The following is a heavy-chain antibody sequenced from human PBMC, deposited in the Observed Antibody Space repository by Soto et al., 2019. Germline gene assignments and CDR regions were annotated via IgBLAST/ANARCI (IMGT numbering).Heavy chain of an antibody. CDR3: ARGLLAVTAWWFDP. V-gene: IGHV4-39*01. Sequence: SETLSLTCTVSGGSISSSSYYWGWIRQPPGKGLEWIGSIYYSGSTYYNPSLKSRVTISVDTSKNQFSLKLSSVTAADTAVYYCARGLLAVTAWWFDPWGQGTLVTVSS. CDR2: IYYSGST. CDR1: GGSISSSSYY. D-gene: IGHD2-21*02. J-gene: IGHJ5*02.